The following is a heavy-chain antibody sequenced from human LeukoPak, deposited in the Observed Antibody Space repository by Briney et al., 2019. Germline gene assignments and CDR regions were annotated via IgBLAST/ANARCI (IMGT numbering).Heavy chain of an antibody. D-gene: IGHD6-19*01. V-gene: IGHV1-69*01. CDR2: IIPIFGTA. J-gene: IGHJ4*02. CDR1: GGTFSSYA. CDR3: ARGQDSSGWWTFDY. Sequence: SVKVSCKASGGTFSSYAISWVRQAPGQGLEWMGGIIPIFGTANYAQKFQGRVTITADESTSTACMELSSLRSEDTAVYYCARGQDSSGWWTFDYWGQGTLVTVSS.